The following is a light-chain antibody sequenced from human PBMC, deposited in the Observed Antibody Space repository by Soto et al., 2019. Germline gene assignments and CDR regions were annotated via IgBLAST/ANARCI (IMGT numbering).Light chain of an antibody. CDR2: GAS. J-gene: IGKJ3*01. CDR3: QQYNDWPPIT. CDR1: QSVNDD. V-gene: IGKV3D-15*01. Sequence: EVVMTQSPATLSVSPGESATRSCRASQSVNDDVAWYQQKPGQAPRLLIYGASTRATDIPARFSGGGSGTEFTLTISSLQSEDFAIYYCQQYNDWPPITFGPGTKVNVK.